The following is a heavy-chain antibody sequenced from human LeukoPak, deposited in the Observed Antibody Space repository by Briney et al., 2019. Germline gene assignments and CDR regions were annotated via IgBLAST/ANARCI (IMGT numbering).Heavy chain of an antibody. CDR3: ASGDGYYYYYYMDV. V-gene: IGHV4-39*01. CDR1: GGSISSSSYY. Sequence: SETLSLTCTVSGGSISSSSYYWGWIRQPPGKGLEWIGSIYYSGSTYYNPSLKSRVTISVDTSKNQFSLKLSSVTAADTAVYYCASGDGYYYYYYMDVWGKGTTVTISS. D-gene: IGHD7-27*01. CDR2: IYYSGST. J-gene: IGHJ6*03.